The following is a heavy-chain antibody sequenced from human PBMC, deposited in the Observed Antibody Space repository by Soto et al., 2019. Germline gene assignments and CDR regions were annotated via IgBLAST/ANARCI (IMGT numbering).Heavy chain of an antibody. V-gene: IGHV3-11*03. J-gene: IGHJ1*01. D-gene: IGHD1-26*01. CDR2: ISSSSSYT. CDR3: AMGQIIVGHAEYFQH. Sequence: PGGSLRLSCAASGFTFSDYYMSWIRQAPGKGLEWVSYISSSSSYTNYADSVKGRFTISRDNSKNTLYLQMNSLRAEDTAVYYCAMGQIIVGHAEYFQHWGQGTLVTVSS. CDR1: GFTFSDYY.